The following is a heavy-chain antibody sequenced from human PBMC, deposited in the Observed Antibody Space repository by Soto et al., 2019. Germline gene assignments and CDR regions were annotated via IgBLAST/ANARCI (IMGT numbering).Heavy chain of an antibody. J-gene: IGHJ6*02. CDR1: GYTFTSYD. V-gene: IGHV1-8*01. D-gene: IGHD3-3*01. CDR2: MNPNSGNT. CDR3: ARGLTYYDFWSGYTRPYYYGMDV. Sequence: ASVKVSCKASGYTFTSYDSNWVRQATGQGREWMGWMNPNSGNTGYAQKFQGRVTMTRNTSISTAYMELSSLRSEDTAVYYCARGLTYYDFWSGYTRPYYYGMDVWGQGTTVTVSS.